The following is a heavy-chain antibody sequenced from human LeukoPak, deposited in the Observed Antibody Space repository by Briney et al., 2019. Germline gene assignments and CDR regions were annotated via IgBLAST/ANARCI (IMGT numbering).Heavy chain of an antibody. J-gene: IGHJ3*01. CDR2: IYPGDSET. D-gene: IGHD2-2*03. V-gene: IGHV5-51*01. Sequence: PGESLKISCKASGYTFSDYWIGWVRHMPGKGLEWMTIIYPGDSETRYSPSLQGQVTISADKPINTAYLQWSSLKASDSGVYYCARQRGYRMTKDGFDVWGQGTMVTVSS. CDR1: GYTFSDYW. CDR3: ARQRGYRMTKDGFDV.